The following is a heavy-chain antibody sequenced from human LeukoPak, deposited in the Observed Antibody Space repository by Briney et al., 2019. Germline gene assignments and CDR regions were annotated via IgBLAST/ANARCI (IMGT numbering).Heavy chain of an antibody. V-gene: IGHV3-23*01. J-gene: IGHJ4*02. Sequence: GGTLRLSCAASGFSFSSYGMSWVRQAPGKGLEWVSGISGSGGSTYYADSVKGRFTISRDNSKNTLYLQMNSLRAEDTAVYYCAKHDSYYYGSGIDYWGQGTLVTVSS. CDR1: GFSFSSYG. D-gene: IGHD3-10*01. CDR2: ISGSGGST. CDR3: AKHDSYYYGSGIDY.